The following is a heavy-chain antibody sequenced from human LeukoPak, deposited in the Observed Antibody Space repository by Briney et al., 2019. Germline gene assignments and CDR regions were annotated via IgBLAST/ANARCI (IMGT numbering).Heavy chain of an antibody. V-gene: IGHV1-2*02. CDR3: ARDPPHSGFGRYYFDY. Sequence: ASVKVSCKVSGYTLTELSMHWVRQAPGKGLEWVGWINPNSGGTNYAQKFQGRVTMTRDTSISTAYMELSGLRSDDTAVYYCARDPPHSGFGRYYFDYWGQGALVTVSS. CDR2: INPNSGGT. CDR1: GYTLTELS. J-gene: IGHJ4*02. D-gene: IGHD3-22*01.